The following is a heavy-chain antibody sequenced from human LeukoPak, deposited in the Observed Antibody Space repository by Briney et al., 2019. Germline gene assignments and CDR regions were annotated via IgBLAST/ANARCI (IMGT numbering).Heavy chain of an antibody. V-gene: IGHV3-23*01. CDR1: GFTFSSYA. CDR2: ISGSGGST. J-gene: IGHJ4*02. D-gene: IGHD1-26*01. Sequence: GASLRLSCAASGFTFSSYAMSWVRQAPGKGLEWVSAISGSGGSTYYADSVKGRFTISRDNSKNTLCLQMNSLRAEDTAVYYCAKGNGIVGATTFDYWGQGTLVTVSS. CDR3: AKGNGIVGATTFDY.